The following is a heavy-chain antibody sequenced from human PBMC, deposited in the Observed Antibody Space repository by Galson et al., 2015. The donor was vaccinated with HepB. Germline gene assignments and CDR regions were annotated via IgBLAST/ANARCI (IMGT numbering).Heavy chain of an antibody. J-gene: IGHJ6*02. V-gene: IGHV3-33*01. CDR2: IWYDGSNK. CDR3: ASGYSYGNYYYGMDV. Sequence: SLRLSCAASGFTFSSYGMHWVRQAPGKGLEWVAVIWYDGSNKYYADSVKGRFTISRDNSKNTLYLQMNSLRAEDTAVYYCASGYSYGNYYYGMDVWGQGTTVTVSS. D-gene: IGHD5-18*01. CDR1: GFTFSSYG.